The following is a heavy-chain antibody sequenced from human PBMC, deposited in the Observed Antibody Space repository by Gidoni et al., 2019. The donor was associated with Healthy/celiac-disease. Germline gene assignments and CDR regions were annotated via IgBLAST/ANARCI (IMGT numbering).Heavy chain of an antibody. V-gene: IGHV3-21*01. CDR1: GFPFSRYS. CDR3: AREVDHLLQGDAFDI. D-gene: IGHD2-2*01. J-gene: IGHJ3*02. CDR2: ISRSSRYR. Sequence: EVQLVEAGGVLVKPVGSLRLYCAASGFPFSRYSMNWVRQAPGKGLEWVSSISRSSRYRYYADSVKGRFTISSDNAKNSLYLQMNSLRAEDTAVYYCAREVDHLLQGDAFDIWGQGTMVTVSS.